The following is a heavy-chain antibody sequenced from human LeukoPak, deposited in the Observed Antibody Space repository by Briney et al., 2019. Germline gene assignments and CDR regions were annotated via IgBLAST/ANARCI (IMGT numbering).Heavy chain of an antibody. CDR1: GFTISDYW. CDR2: IYNSGST. D-gene: IGHD5-12*01. J-gene: IGHJ3*02. CDR3: ARVPGHWLPSGGDAFDI. Sequence: PEGSLGLSCAASGFTISDYWMSRVRQAPGKGLEWVGTIYNSGSTYYNPSLQSRVTISVDTSNNQFSLKLSSVTAADTAVYYCARVPGHWLPSGGDAFDIWGQGTMVTVSS. V-gene: IGHV4-38-2*01.